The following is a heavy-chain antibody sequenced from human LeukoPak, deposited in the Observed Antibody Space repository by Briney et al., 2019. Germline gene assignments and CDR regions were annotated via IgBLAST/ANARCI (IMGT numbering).Heavy chain of an antibody. CDR3: ARETPTTVTTFLGVNLAFDI. D-gene: IGHD4-17*01. CDR2: INPNSGGT. V-gene: IGHV1-2*02. CDR1: GYTFTGYY. J-gene: IGHJ3*02. Sequence: ASVKVSCKASGYTFTGYYMHWVRRAPGQGLEWMGWINPNSGGTNYAQKFQGRVTMTRDTSISTAYMELSRLRSDDTAVYYCARETPTTVTTFLGVNLAFDIWGQGTMVTVSS.